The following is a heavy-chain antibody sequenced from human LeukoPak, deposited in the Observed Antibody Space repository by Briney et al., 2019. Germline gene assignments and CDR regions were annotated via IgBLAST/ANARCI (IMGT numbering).Heavy chain of an antibody. Sequence: GGSLRLSCAASGFPFSTFGMHWVRQAPGKGLEWVAAIAYDGSVKYYPDSVKGRLTISRDNSKNTLYLQMNSLRAEDTAVYYCAKDRTVVGATSFDYWGLGTLVTVSS. CDR1: GFPFSTFG. V-gene: IGHV3-30*18. CDR3: AKDRTVVGATSFDY. D-gene: IGHD1-26*01. J-gene: IGHJ4*02. CDR2: IAYDGSVK.